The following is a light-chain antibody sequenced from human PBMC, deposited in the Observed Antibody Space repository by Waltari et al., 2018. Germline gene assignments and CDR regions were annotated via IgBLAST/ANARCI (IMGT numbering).Light chain of an antibody. V-gene: IGKV1-27*01. CDR1: HGITNY. Sequence: DIRMTQSPPSLSAFVGDRVTISCRASHGITNYLAWYQQKPGKGPELLIYAASTLQSGVPSRFSGSGSGTDFTLTISSLQPEDVGSYYCQDYGSAPYSFGPGTKVEI. J-gene: IGKJ2*03. CDR2: AAS. CDR3: QDYGSAPYS.